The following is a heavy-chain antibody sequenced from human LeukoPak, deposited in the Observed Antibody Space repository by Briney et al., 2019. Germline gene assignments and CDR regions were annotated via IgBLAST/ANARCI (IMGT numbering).Heavy chain of an antibody. Sequence: PSETLSLTCAVYGGSFSGYYWSWIRQPPGKGLEWIGEINHSGSTNYNPSLKSRVTISVDTSKNQFSLKLSSVTAADTAVYYCARGTRQHLTPYYDILTRYYYYYMDVWGKGTTVTVSS. CDR3: ARGTRQHLTPYYDILTRYYYYYMDV. J-gene: IGHJ6*03. CDR2: INHSGST. V-gene: IGHV4-34*01. D-gene: IGHD3-9*01. CDR1: GGSFSGYY.